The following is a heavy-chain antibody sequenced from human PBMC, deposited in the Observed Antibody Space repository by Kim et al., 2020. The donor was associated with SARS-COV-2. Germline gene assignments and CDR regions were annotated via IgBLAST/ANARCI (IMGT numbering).Heavy chain of an antibody. V-gene: IGHV4-59*01. D-gene: IGHD6-13*01. CDR3: ARSSSWYYYYYGMDV. J-gene: IGHJ6*02. Sequence: PALKSLDTISVDTSKHQFSLKLSSVTAADTAVYYCARSSSWYYYYYGMDVWGQGTTVTVSS.